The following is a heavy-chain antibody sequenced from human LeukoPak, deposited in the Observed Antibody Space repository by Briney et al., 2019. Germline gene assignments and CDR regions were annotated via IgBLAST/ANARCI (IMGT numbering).Heavy chain of an antibody. D-gene: IGHD3-16*01. CDR1: GSSITSVSHY. CDR3: ARRWGNIVGVTYEY. J-gene: IGHJ4*02. V-gene: IGHV4-39*01. CDR2: IYYTGST. Sequence: PSETLSLTCTISGSSITSVSHYWGWIRQPPGKGLXXXXXIYYTGSTYYSPSLRSRVTMSVHTSENQFSLRLNSVTAVGTAVYYCARRWGNIVGVTYEYWGQGTLVTVSS.